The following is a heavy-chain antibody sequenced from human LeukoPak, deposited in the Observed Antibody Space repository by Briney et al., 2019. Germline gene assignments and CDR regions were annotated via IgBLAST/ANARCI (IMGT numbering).Heavy chain of an antibody. CDR2: INHGGST. V-gene: IGHV4-34*01. Sequence: SETLSLTCAVYGGSFSGYYWSWIRQPPGKGLEWIGEINHGGSTNYNPSFKSRVTISVDTSKNQFSLKLSSVTAADTAVYYCARGRSSMVRGYYYYYMDVWGKGTTVTISS. J-gene: IGHJ6*03. D-gene: IGHD3-10*01. CDR3: ARGRSSMVRGYYYYYMDV. CDR1: GGSFSGYY.